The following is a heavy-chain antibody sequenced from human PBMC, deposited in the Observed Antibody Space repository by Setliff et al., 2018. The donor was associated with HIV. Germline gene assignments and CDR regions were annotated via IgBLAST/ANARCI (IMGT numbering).Heavy chain of an antibody. D-gene: IGHD6-6*01. J-gene: IGHJ4*02. V-gene: IGHV3-49*03. CDR1: GFTSGDYA. CDR2: IRSKTYGGTT. CDR3: TRDPHSSSLTPFDY. Sequence: LSCTASGFTSGDYAMSWFRQAPGKGLEWVGFIRSKTYGGTTEYAASVKGRFTMSRDDSKSIAYLQMNSLKTEDTAVYYCTRDPHSSSLTPFDYWGQGTLVTVSS.